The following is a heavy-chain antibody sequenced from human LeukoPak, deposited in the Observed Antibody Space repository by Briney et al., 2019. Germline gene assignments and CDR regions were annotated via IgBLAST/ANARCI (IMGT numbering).Heavy chain of an antibody. Sequence: ASVKVSCKASGGTFSSYAISWVRQAPGQGPEWMGGIIPIFGTANYAQKFQGRVTMTRDTSTSTVYMELSSLRSEDTAVYYCAGSLAAAGREYYFDYWGQGTLVTVSS. J-gene: IGHJ4*02. CDR1: GGTFSSYA. CDR3: AGSLAAAGREYYFDY. CDR2: IIPIFGTA. V-gene: IGHV1-69*05. D-gene: IGHD6-13*01.